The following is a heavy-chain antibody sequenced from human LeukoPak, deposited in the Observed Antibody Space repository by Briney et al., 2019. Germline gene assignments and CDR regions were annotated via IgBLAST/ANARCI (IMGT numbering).Heavy chain of an antibody. V-gene: IGHV3-33*01. CDR3: ARDWGYDSSGYYGYFDY. CDR1: GFTFSSYG. D-gene: IGHD3-22*01. J-gene: IGHJ4*02. Sequence: GRSLRLSCAASGFTFSSYGMHWVRQAPGKGLEWVAVIWYDGSNKYYADSVKGRFTISRDNSKNTLYLQMNSLRAEDTAVYYCARDWGYDSSGYYGYFDYWGQGTLVTVSS. CDR2: IWYDGSNK.